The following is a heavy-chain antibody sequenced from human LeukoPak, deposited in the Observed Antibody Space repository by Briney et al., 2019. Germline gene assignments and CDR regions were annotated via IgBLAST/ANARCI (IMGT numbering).Heavy chain of an antibody. CDR2: IYYSGNT. Sequence: SETLSLTCIVSGGSISSSSYYWGWIRQPPGKGLEWIGSIYYSGNTYYNPSLKSRVTISVDTSKNQFSLKLNSVTAADTAVYYCARLRLQWGLDYWGQGTLVTVSS. D-gene: IGHD5-24*01. CDR3: ARLRLQWGLDY. V-gene: IGHV4-39*01. J-gene: IGHJ4*02. CDR1: GGSISSSSYY.